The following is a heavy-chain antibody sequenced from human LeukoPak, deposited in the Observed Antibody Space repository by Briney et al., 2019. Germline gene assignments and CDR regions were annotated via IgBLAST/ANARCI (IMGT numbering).Heavy chain of an antibody. CDR3: TRERESDFWSGYIYYYYMDV. V-gene: IGHV3-21*01. CDR1: GFTLSSYS. J-gene: IGHJ6*03. D-gene: IGHD3-3*01. CDR2: ISSSSSYI. Sequence: GGSLRLSCAASGFTLSSYSMNWVRQAPGKGLEWVSSISSSSSYIYYADSVKGRFTISRDNAKNSLYLQMNSLRAEDTAVYYCTRERESDFWSGYIYYYYMDVWGKGTTVTVSS.